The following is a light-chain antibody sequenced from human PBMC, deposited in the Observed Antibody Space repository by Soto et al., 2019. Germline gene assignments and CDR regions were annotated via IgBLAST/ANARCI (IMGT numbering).Light chain of an antibody. J-gene: IGKJ1*01. CDR3: QQFENYPQT. CDR2: DAS. Sequence: AIQLTQSPSSLSASVGDRVTITCRASQGISSALAWYQQKPGKAPKFLIYDASNLESGVPSRFSGSGAGTDFTLTISSLQPEDFATYYCQQFENYPQTFGQGTKVEIK. V-gene: IGKV1D-13*01. CDR1: QGISSA.